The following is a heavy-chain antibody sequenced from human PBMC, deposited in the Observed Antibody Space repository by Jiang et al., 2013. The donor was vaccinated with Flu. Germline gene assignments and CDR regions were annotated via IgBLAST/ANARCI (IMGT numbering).Heavy chain of an antibody. J-gene: IGHJ4*02. CDR1: GFSLSTSGVG. V-gene: IGHV2-5*01. CDR3: AHRRPHGSGFDY. Sequence: KPTQTLTLTCTFSGFSLSTSGVGVGWIRQPPGKALEWLALIYWNDDKRYSPSLKSRLTITKDTSKNQVVLTMTNMDPVDTATYYCAHRRPHGSGFDYWGQGTLVTVSS. CDR2: IYWNDDK. D-gene: IGHD3-10*01.